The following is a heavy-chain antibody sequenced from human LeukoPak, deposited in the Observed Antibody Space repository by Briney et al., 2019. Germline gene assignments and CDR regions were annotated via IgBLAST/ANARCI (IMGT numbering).Heavy chain of an antibody. CDR3: ARMPGNVVVPAGTLGYYYYYGMDV. J-gene: IGHJ6*04. V-gene: IGHV1-69*06. CDR2: IIPIFGTA. Sequence: SVKVSCKASGGTFSSYAISWVRQAPGQGLEWMGGIIPIFGTANYAQKFQGRVTITADKSTSTAYMELSSLRSEDTAVYYCARMPGNVVVPAGTLGYYYYYGMDVWGKGTTVTVSS. D-gene: IGHD2-2*01. CDR1: GGTFSSYA.